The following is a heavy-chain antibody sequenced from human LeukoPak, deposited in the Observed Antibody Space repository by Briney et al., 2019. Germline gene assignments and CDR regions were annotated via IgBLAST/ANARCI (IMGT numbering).Heavy chain of an antibody. J-gene: IGHJ4*02. CDR3: AKDPDSRSQGYFDY. V-gene: IGHV3-23*01. Sequence: GGSLRLSCAASGFTFSSYAMSWVGRAPGKGLDWVSAIIGGGGTTYYADSVKGRFTISRDNSMNTLFLQMNSLRADDTAVYYCAKDPDSRSQGYFDYWGQGTLVTVSS. CDR1: GFTFSSYA. D-gene: IGHD1-26*01. CDR2: IIGGGGTT.